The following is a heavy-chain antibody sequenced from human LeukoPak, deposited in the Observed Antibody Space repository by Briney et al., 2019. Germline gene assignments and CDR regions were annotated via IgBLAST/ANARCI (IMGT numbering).Heavy chain of an antibody. Sequence: GGSLRLSCAASGFTFSSYGMSWVRQAPGKGLEWVSAISGSGGSTYYADSVRGRFTISRDNSKNTLYLQMNSLRADDPAVYSCAKDISVAGPDYWGQGTLVTVSS. D-gene: IGHD6-19*01. J-gene: IGHJ4*02. CDR1: GFTFSSYG. CDR3: AKDISVAGPDY. V-gene: IGHV3-23*01. CDR2: ISGSGGST.